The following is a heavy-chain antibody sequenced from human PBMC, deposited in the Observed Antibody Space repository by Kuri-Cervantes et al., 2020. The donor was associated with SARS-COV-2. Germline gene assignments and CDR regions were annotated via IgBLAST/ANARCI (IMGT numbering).Heavy chain of an antibody. CDR2: ISGSGGST. CDR1: GFTFSSYA. V-gene: IGHV3-23*01. J-gene: IGHJ4*02. CDR3: AKRTRTGEYSIPSGPLDY. Sequence: GESLKFSCAASGFTFSSYAMSWVRQAPGKGLEWVSAISGSGGSTYYADSVKGRFTISRDNSKTTLYLQMSSLRAEDTAVYYCAKRTRTGEYSIPSGPLDYWGQGTLVTVSS. D-gene: IGHD6-6*01.